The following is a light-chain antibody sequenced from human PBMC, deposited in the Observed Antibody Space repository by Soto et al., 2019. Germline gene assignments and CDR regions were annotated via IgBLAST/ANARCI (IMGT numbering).Light chain of an antibody. Sequence: IQMTQYPSSLSASLGDRVTITCRASQGIRNGLGWYQQKPGKAPKRLIYAASTLQSGVPSRFSGSGSGTEFTLTISSLQPEDFATYYCLQHNNYPLTFGGGTKVDIK. V-gene: IGKV1-17*01. CDR1: QGIRNG. CDR2: AAS. CDR3: LQHNNYPLT. J-gene: IGKJ4*01.